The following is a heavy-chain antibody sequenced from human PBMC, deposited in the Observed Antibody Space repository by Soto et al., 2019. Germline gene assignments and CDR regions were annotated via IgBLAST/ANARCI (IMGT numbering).Heavy chain of an antibody. V-gene: IGHV4-38-2*01. D-gene: IGHD2-8*01. CDR2: IYHSGST. J-gene: IGHJ5*02. CDR3: ARVGVRANWFDP. Sequence: PSETLSLTCAVSGYSISSGYYWGWIRQPPGKGLEWIGSIYHSGSTYYNPSLKSRVTISVDTSKNQFSLKLSSVTAADTAVYYCARVGVRANWFDPWGQGILVTVSS. CDR1: GYSISSGYY.